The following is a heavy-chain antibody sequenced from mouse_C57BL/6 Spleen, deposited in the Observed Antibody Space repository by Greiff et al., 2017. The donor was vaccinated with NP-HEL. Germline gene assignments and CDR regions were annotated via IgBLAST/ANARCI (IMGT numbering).Heavy chain of an antibody. CDR1: GYTFTDYY. Sequence: EVQLQQSGPELVKPGASVKISCKASGYTFTDYYMNWVKQSHGKSLEWIGDINPNNGGTSYNQKFKGKATLTVDKSSSTAYMELRSLTSEDSAVYYCARKGELGFDYWGQGTTLTVSS. V-gene: IGHV1-26*01. CDR2: INPNNGGT. CDR3: ARKGELGFDY. J-gene: IGHJ2*01. D-gene: IGHD4-1*01.